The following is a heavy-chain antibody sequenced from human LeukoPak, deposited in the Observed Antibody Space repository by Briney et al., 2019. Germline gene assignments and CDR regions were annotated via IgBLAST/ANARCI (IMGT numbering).Heavy chain of an antibody. CDR1: GYTFTSYA. V-gene: IGHV1-3*01. J-gene: IGHJ3*02. D-gene: IGHD6-13*01. CDR2: INAGNGNT. CDR3: ARDGEYSSRWYSAFDI. Sequence: VASVKVSCKASGYTFTSYAMHWVRQAPGQRLEWMGWINAGNGNTKYSQKFQGRVTITRDTSASTAYMELSSLRSENTAVYYCARDGEYSSRWYSAFDIWGQGTMVTVSS.